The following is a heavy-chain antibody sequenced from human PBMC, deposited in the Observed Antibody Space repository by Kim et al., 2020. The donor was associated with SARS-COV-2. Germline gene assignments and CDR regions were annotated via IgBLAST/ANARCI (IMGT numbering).Heavy chain of an antibody. J-gene: IGHJ5*02. CDR1: GGSFSGYY. CDR2: INHSGST. V-gene: IGHV4-34*01. CDR3: ARAPGLNQQLDSSWFDP. Sequence: SETLSLTCAVYGGSFSGYYWSWIRQPPGKGLEWIGEINHSGSTNYNPSLKSRVTISVDTSKNQFSLKLSSVTAADTAVYYCARAPGLNQQLDSSWFDPWGQGTLVTVSS. D-gene: IGHD6-13*01.